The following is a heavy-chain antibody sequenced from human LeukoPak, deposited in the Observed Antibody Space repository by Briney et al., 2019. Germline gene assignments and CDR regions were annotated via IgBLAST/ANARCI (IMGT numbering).Heavy chain of an antibody. CDR1: GLTFDDYA. V-gene: IGHV3-9*01. D-gene: IGHD3-10*01. J-gene: IGHJ4*02. CDR2: ISWNSGSI. Sequence: PGRSLRLSCAASGLTFDDYAMQWVRQAPGKVREWVSGISWNSGSIGYADSVKGRFTISRDNAKNSLYLQMNSLRAEDTALYYCARDISGSGSQYYFDYWGQGTLVTVSS. CDR3: ARDISGSGSQYYFDY.